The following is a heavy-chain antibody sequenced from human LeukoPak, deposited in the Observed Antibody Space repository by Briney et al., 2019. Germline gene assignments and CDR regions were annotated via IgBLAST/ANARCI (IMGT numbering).Heavy chain of an antibody. V-gene: IGHV3-23*01. CDR1: GFTFSSHA. Sequence: GGSLRLSCAASGFTFSSHAINWVRQAPGKGLEWVSAISGSGGSTYYADSVKGRFTISRDNSKNTLYLQMNSLRAEDTAVYYYAKLLWSNYYYGMDVWGQGTTVTVSS. CDR3: AKLLWSNYYYGMDV. CDR2: ISGSGGST. D-gene: IGHD2-2*01. J-gene: IGHJ6*02.